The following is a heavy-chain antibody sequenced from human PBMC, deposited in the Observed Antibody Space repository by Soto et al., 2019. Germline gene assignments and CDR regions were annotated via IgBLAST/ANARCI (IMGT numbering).Heavy chain of an antibody. V-gene: IGHV1-69*01. CDR1: GGTFGSYA. Sequence: QVQLVQSGAEVKKPGSSVKVSCKASGGTFGSYAISWVRQAPGHGLEWMGGIIPIPGTANYAQTFQCRVTMAADESTSTAYMELSSLRSAATAVYYCARSPGSSTSLEIYYYYSYGMDVWCQGTRVTVPS. J-gene: IGHJ6*02. CDR3: ARSPGSSTSLEIYYYYSYGMDV. D-gene: IGHD2-2*01. CDR2: IIPIPGTA.